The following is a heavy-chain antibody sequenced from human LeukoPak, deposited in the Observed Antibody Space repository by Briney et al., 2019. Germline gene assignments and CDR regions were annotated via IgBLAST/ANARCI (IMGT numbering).Heavy chain of an antibody. CDR3: AAAGLRLDAFDI. D-gene: IGHD6-13*01. CDR2: ISYDGSNK. CDR1: GFTFSSYA. V-gene: IGHV3-30-3*01. Sequence: PGGSLRLSCAASGFTFSSYAMHWVRQAPGKGLEWVAVISYDGSNKYYADSVKGRFTISRDNSKNTLYLQMNSLRAEDTAVYYCAAAGLRLDAFDIWGQGTMVTVSS. J-gene: IGHJ3*02.